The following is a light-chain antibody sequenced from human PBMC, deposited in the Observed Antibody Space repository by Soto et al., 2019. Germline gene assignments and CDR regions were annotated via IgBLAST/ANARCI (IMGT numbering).Light chain of an antibody. CDR2: KVS. J-gene: IGKJ1*01. CDR1: QSLLYSDGDTY. V-gene: IGKV2-30*01. Sequence: DVVMTQSPLSLSVTLGQSASISCRSTQSLLYSDGDTYLNWYHQRPGQSPRRLIHKVSKRDSGVPDRISGSGSGNHFTLETSRVEAEDVGTYYCLQATHWPWTFGQGTKVDI. CDR3: LQATHWPWT.